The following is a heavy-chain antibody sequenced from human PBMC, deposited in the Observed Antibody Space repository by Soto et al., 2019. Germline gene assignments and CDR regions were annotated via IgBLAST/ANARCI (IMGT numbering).Heavy chain of an antibody. D-gene: IGHD6-13*01. V-gene: IGHV3-30-3*01. CDR3: ARGLYSSSWYGGY. CDR1: GFTFSSYV. CDR2: ISYDGSSD. Sequence: GGSLRLSCTASGFTFSSYVMHWVRQAPGKGLEWVAIISYDGSSDHYADSVKGRFTISRDNSKNTLYLQMNSLRAEDTAVYYCARGLYSSSWYGGYWGQGTLVTVSS. J-gene: IGHJ4*02.